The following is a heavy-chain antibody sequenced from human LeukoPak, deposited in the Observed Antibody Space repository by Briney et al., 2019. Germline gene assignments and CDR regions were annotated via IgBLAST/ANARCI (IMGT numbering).Heavy chain of an antibody. Sequence: GASVKVSCKTSGYTFTSYGISWVRQAPGQGLEWMGWISADNGKTNYAQKLQGRVTMTTDTSTTTAYMELRSLRSDDTAVYYCATSGLSRFGFWGQGTLVTVSS. D-gene: IGHD2/OR15-2a*01. CDR1: GYTFTSYG. J-gene: IGHJ4*02. CDR3: ATSGLSRFGF. CDR2: ISADNGKT. V-gene: IGHV1-18*01.